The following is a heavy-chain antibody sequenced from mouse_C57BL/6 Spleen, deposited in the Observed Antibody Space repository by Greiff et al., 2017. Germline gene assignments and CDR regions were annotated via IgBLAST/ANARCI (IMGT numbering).Heavy chain of an antibody. CDR1: GYTFTSYW. V-gene: IGHV1-64*01. Sequence: QVQLQQPGAELVKPGASVKLSCKASGYTFTSYWMHWVKQRPGQGLEWIGMIHPNSGSTSYNEKFKSKATLTVDQSSSTAYMTLSSLTSEDSAVYYCARNLGRDYYAMDYWGQGTSVTVSS. CDR3: ARNLGRDYYAMDY. J-gene: IGHJ4*01. D-gene: IGHD4-1*01. CDR2: IHPNSGST.